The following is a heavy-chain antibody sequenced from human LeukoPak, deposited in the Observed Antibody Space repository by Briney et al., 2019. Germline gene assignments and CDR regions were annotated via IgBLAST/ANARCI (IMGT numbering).Heavy chain of an antibody. J-gene: IGHJ3*02. CDR3: ARRLLRYFDWLSAHRNAFDI. CDR2: ISSSSSYI. Sequence: GGSLRLSCVASGFTFSSYSMNWVRQAPGKGLEWVSSISSSSSYISYADSVKGRFTISRDNSKNTLYLQMNSLRAEDTAVYYCARRLLRYFDWLSAHRNAFDIWGQGTMVTVSS. V-gene: IGHV3-21*04. D-gene: IGHD3-9*01. CDR1: GFTFSSYS.